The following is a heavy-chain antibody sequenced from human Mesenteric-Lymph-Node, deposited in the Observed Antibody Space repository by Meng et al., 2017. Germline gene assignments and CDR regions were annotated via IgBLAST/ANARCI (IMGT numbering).Heavy chain of an antibody. J-gene: IGHJ4*02. D-gene: IGHD3-22*01. CDR3: VRAYDSSEFDY. V-gene: IGHV3-13*01. CDR2: IGTAGDT. Sequence: EVQLVVSGGGLVQPGGSLRLSCAASGFTFSNYDMHWVRQATGKGLEWVSAIGTAGDTYYLGSVKGRFTISRENAKNSLYLQMSSLRAGDTAVYYCVRAYDSSEFDYWGQGTLVTVSS. CDR1: GFTFSNYD.